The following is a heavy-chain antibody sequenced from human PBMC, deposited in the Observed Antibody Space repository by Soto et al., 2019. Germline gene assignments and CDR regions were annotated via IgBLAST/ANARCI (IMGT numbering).Heavy chain of an antibody. CDR2: INHSGST. V-gene: IGHV4-34*01. CDR1: GGSFSGYY. J-gene: IGHJ4*02. D-gene: IGHD6-13*01. CDR3: ARGSAWRIAAAVIDY. Sequence: QVQLQQWGAGLLKPSETLSLTCAVYGGSFSGYYWSWIRQPPGKGLEWIGEINHSGSTNYNPSLKSRVTISVDTSKNQFSLKLSSVTAADTAVYYCARGSAWRIAAAVIDYWGQGTLVTVSS.